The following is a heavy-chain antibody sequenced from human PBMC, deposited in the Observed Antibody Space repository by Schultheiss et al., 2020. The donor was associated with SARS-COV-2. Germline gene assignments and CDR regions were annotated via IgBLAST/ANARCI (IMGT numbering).Heavy chain of an antibody. CDR1: GFTFNVYG. D-gene: IGHD4-17*01. J-gene: IGHJ6*02. Sequence: GGSLRLPCAASGFTFNVYGMHWVRQAPGKGLEWVAVISYDGSEKKYADSVKGRFTISRDNSKNTLYLQMSSLRDEDTAVYYCAKDVDFGDYYGMDVWGQGTTVTVSS. CDR2: ISYDGSEK. V-gene: IGHV3-30*18. CDR3: AKDVDFGDYYGMDV.